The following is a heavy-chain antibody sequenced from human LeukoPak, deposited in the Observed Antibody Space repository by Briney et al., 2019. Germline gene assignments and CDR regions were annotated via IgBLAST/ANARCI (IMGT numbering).Heavy chain of an antibody. Sequence: GGSLRLSCAASGFTFSDYYMSWIRQAPGKGLEWVPYISSSGSTIYYADSVKGRFTISRDNAKNSLYLQMNSLRAEDTAVYYCARAPYSSGWYGKGYYFDYWGQGTLVTVSS. J-gene: IGHJ4*02. CDR3: ARAPYSSGWYGKGYYFDY. CDR2: ISSSGSTI. V-gene: IGHV3-11*04. CDR1: GFTFSDYY. D-gene: IGHD6-19*01.